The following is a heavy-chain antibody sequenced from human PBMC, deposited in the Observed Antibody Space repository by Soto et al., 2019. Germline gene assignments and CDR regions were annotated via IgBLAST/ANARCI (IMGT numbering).Heavy chain of an antibody. CDR1: GSSISNYY. J-gene: IGHJ4*02. CDR2: ISYSGST. D-gene: IGHD4-4*01. Sequence: SETLSLTCTVSGSSISNYYWSWIRQPPGKGLEWIGYISYSGSTKYNPSLQSRVTISVDTSKNQFSLKVSSVIAADTAVYYCARDDYSPFDYWGQGTLVTVSS. CDR3: ARDDYSPFDY. V-gene: IGHV4-59*01.